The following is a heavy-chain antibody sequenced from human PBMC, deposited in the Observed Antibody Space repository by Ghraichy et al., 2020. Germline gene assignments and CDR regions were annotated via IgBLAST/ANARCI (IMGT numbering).Heavy chain of an antibody. Sequence: GGSLRLSCAASGFTFSSYGMHWVRQAPGKGLEYVSAISSNGGSTYYANSVRGRFTISRDNSKDTLYLQMGSLRAEDMAVYYCARREGHSLDYWGQGTLVTVSS. V-gene: IGHV3-64*01. J-gene: IGHJ4*02. CDR2: ISSNGGST. CDR1: GFTFSSYG. D-gene: IGHD2-15*01. CDR3: ARREGHSLDY.